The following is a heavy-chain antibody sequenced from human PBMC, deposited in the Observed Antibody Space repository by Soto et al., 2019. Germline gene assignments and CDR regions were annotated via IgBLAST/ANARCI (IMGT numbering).Heavy chain of an antibody. Sequence: ASVKVSCQASGYTFTGYYMHWVRQAPGQGLEWMGWINPNSGGTNYAQKFQGWVTMTRDTSISTAYMELSRLRSDDTAVYYCARGINWNGYDAFDIWGQGTMVTVSS. V-gene: IGHV1-2*04. J-gene: IGHJ3*02. CDR2: INPNSGGT. CDR1: GYTFTGYY. D-gene: IGHD1-1*01. CDR3: ARGINWNGYDAFDI.